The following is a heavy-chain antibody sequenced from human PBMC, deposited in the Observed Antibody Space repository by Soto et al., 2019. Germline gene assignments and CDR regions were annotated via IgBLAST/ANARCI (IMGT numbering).Heavy chain of an antibody. CDR1: GYTFTSYG. CDR3: ARERPRDFWSGYWQGDYYYGMDV. V-gene: IGHV1-18*04. D-gene: IGHD3-3*01. J-gene: IGHJ6*02. Sequence: GASVKVSCKASGYTFTSYGISWVRQAPGQGLEWMGWISAYNGSTNYAQKLQGRVTMTTDTSTSTAYMELRSLRSDDTAVYYCARERPRDFWSGYWQGDYYYGMDVWGQGTTVTVSS. CDR2: ISAYNGST.